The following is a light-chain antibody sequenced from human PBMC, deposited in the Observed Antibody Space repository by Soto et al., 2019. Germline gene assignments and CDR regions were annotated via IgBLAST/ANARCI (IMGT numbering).Light chain of an antibody. Sequence: EIVLTQSPGTLSLSPGEIATLSCRASQTVRSNLAWYQQKPGQAPRLLIYGASTRATGIPARFSGSGSGTEFTLTISILQSEDFAVYYCQQYNNWPPITFGQGTRLEIK. CDR1: QTVRSN. J-gene: IGKJ5*01. V-gene: IGKV3-15*01. CDR2: GAS. CDR3: QQYNNWPPIT.